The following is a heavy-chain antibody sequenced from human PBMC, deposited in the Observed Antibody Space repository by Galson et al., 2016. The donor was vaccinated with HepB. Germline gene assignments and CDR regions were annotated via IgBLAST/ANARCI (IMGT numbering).Heavy chain of an antibody. CDR3: PKDASTAWGFLYYFDS. J-gene: IGHJ4*02. Sequence: SLRLSCAASGFTFSTYTMTWVRQAPGKGLEWISAIRGSGSSTSYADSVQGRFTISRDNAKTTLSLQMSSLRAEDTAVYYCPKDASTAWGFLYYFDSWGQGTLVTVSS. V-gene: IGHV3-23*01. CDR1: GFTFSTYT. CDR2: IRGSGSST. D-gene: IGHD3-16*01.